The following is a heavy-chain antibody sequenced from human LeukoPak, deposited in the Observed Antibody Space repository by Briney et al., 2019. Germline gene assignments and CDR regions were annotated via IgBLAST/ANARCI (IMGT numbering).Heavy chain of an antibody. Sequence: GGSLRLSCAASGFTFSSYSMNWLRQAPGKGLKCVSSISSSSSYIYYADSVKGRFTISRDNAKNSLYLQMNSLRAEDTAVYYCARDLGRDSSVGLSSDYWGQGTLVTVSS. CDR3: ARDLGRDSSVGLSSDY. CDR2: ISSSSSYI. J-gene: IGHJ4*02. D-gene: IGHD3-22*01. V-gene: IGHV3-21*01. CDR1: GFTFSSYS.